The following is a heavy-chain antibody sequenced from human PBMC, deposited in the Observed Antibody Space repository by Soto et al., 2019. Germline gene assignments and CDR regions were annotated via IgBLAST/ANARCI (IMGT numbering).Heavy chain of an antibody. J-gene: IGHJ6*02. CDR2: INSDGTIS. D-gene: IGHD4-17*01. Sequence: PGGSLRLSCAASGFTLDTYWMNWVRQAPGKGPEWLSGINSDGTISSYADSVKGRFTISRDNARNTLSLQMNSLRDEDTAVYYCARVLKNYGVYYYYGMDVWGQGTTVTVSS. CDR1: GFTLDTYW. V-gene: IGHV3-74*01. CDR3: ARVLKNYGVYYYYGMDV.